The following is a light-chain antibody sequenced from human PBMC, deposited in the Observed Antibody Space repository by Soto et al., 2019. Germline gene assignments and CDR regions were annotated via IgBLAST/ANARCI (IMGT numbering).Light chain of an antibody. Sequence: DIQLTQSPSSLSASVGDRVTITCRASQRISSYLNWYQQKPGKAPKLLIYAASSLQGGVPSRFSGSGSGTDFTLIISSLQREDFATYYCQESYNTPPWTFGQGTKVDIK. CDR1: QRISSY. V-gene: IGKV1-39*01. J-gene: IGKJ1*01. CDR3: QESYNTPPWT. CDR2: AAS.